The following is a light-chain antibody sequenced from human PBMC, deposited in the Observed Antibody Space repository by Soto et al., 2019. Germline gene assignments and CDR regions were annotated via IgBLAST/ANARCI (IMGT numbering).Light chain of an antibody. CDR3: QKYNSAPWT. J-gene: IGKJ1*01. CDR1: QGISNY. Sequence: DIQMTQSPSSLSASVGDRVTITCRASQGISNYLAWYQQKPGKVPKLLIYASSTLQSGVPSRFSGCGSGTDFTLTITSLQPEDVATYYCQKYNSAPWTFGQGSKVEIK. V-gene: IGKV1-27*01. CDR2: ASS.